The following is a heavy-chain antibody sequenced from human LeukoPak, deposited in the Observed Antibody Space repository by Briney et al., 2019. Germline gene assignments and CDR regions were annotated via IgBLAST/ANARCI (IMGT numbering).Heavy chain of an antibody. CDR2: IGYDGSNK. CDR3: TRIAAAEGHYYYYGMDV. D-gene: IGHD6-13*01. J-gene: IGHJ6*02. V-gene: IGHV3-33*01. Sequence: GGSLRLSCAASGFTFSSYGMHWVRQAPGKGLEWVAVIGYDGSNKYYADSVKGRFTISRDNSKNTLYLQMNSLRAEDTAVYYCTRIAAAEGHYYYYGMDVWGQGTTVTVSS. CDR1: GFTFSSYG.